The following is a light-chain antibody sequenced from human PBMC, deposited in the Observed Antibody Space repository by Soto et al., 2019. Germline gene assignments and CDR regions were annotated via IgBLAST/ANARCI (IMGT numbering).Light chain of an antibody. CDR1: QSVSSSY. CDR2: GAS. CDR3: HQHDSSPIT. J-gene: IGKJ4*01. Sequence: EIALTQYPGTLSLSPGERATLSCRASQSVSSSYLAWYQQKPGQAPRLLIYGASSRSTGITDRFSGSGSGTYFTVTISRLEPENSAVYDWHQHDSSPITFGGGTKVEIK. V-gene: IGKV3-20*01.